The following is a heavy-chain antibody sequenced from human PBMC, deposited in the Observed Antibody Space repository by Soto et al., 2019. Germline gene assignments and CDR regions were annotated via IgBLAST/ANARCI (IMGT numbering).Heavy chain of an antibody. Sequence: PSETLSLTCAVSGGSFSSGGYSWGWIRQPPGKGLEWIGYINHSGSTNYNPSLKSRVTISVDTSKNQFSLKLSSVTAADTAVYYCARATVKNYYFDYWGQGTLVTVSS. J-gene: IGHJ4*02. CDR3: ARATVKNYYFDY. CDR2: INHSGST. CDR1: GGSFSSGGYS. V-gene: IGHV4-30-2*01. D-gene: IGHD4-17*01.